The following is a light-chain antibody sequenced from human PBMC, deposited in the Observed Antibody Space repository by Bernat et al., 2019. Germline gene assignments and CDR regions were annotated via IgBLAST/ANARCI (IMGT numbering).Light chain of an antibody. CDR2: DVS. Sequence: QSALTQPRSVSGSPGQSVTIPCTGTSRDVGTYKYVSWYQQHPGKAPKVMIYDVSNRPSGVPDRSSGSKSGNTASLTISWLQADVEADYYCCSYAGSFNWVFGGGTKVTVL. J-gene: IGLJ3*02. V-gene: IGLV2-11*01. CDR3: CSYAGSFNWV. CDR1: SRDVGTYKY.